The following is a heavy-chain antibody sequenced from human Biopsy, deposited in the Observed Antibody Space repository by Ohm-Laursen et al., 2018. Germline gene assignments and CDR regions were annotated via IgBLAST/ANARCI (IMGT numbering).Heavy chain of an antibody. D-gene: IGHD2-21*02. CDR3: ASRPNCGGDCSSGFDY. Sequence: SVKVSCKASGFTFNRSAMQWVRRARGQRLEWIGWIVVGGGNTNYAQKFQERVTITRDMSTSTAYMELSSLRSEDTAVYYCASRPNCGGDCSSGFDYWGQGTLVTVSS. J-gene: IGHJ4*02. CDR1: GFTFNRSA. CDR2: IVVGGGNT. V-gene: IGHV1-58*02.